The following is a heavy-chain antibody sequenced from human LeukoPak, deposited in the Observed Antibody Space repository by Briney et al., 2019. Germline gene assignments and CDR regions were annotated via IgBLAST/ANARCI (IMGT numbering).Heavy chain of an antibody. CDR2: IYNSRHP. Sequence: AETLCLTCTVSGGSISSYYRSWIRQPPGKGLEWVGYIYNSRHPNYTPSLKTRLTFSVHTSKTQFSLKLRSVTAADTAVYYCARKGPIAATGPDYWGQGTLVTVSS. CDR3: ARKGPIAATGPDY. CDR1: GGSISSYY. J-gene: IGHJ4*02. D-gene: IGHD6-13*01. V-gene: IGHV4-59*01.